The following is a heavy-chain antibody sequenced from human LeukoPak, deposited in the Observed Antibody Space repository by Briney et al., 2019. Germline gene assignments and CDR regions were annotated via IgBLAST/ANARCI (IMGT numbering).Heavy chain of an antibody. CDR3: VSSQRSSGWYGLGY. J-gene: IGHJ4*02. D-gene: IGHD6-19*01. CDR1: GGTFSSYA. CDR2: IIPIFGTA. Sequence: ASVKVSCKASGGTFSSYAISWVRQAHGQGLEWMGGIIPIFGTANYAQKFQGRVTITADESTSTAYMELSSLRSEDTAVYYCVSSQRSSGWYGLGYWGQGTLVTVSS. V-gene: IGHV1-69*01.